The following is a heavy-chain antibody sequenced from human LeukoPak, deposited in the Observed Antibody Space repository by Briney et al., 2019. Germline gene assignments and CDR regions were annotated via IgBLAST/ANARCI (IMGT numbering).Heavy chain of an antibody. CDR1: GRSISSYY. V-gene: IGHV4-59*01. D-gene: IGHD6-13*01. J-gene: IGHJ1*01. Sequence: SETLSLTCTVSGRSISSYYWSWIRQPPGKGLEWIGYIYYSGSTNYNPSLKSRVTISVDTSKNQFSLKLSSVTAADTAVYYCARSAERYSSPPPGHFQHWGQGTLVTVSS. CDR2: IYYSGST. CDR3: ARSAERYSSPPPGHFQH.